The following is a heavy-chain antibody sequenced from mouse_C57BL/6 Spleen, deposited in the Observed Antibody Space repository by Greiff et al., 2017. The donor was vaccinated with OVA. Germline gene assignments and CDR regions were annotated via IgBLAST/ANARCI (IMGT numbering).Heavy chain of an antibody. CDR1: GYTFTSYW. Sequence: QVQLKQPGAELVKPGASVKMSCKASGYTFTSYWITWVKQTPGQGLEWIGDIYPGSGSTYYNEKFKRKATLTVDTSSSTAYMQLSSLTSEDSAVYYCARIFDDQYFDYWGQGTTLTVSS. D-gene: IGHD2-3*01. CDR2: IYPGSGST. CDR3: ARIFDDQYFDY. J-gene: IGHJ2*01. V-gene: IGHV1-55*01.